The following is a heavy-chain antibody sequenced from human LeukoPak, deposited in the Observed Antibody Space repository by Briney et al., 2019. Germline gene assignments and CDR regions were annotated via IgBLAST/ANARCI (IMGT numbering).Heavy chain of an antibody. V-gene: IGHV4-59*01. Sequence: SETLSLTCTVXGGSXSXYYWTXXXXXPGRGLEWIGYIYYSGITNYNPYXKSRVTMSVDPSRNQSSLRMNSVTAADTAVYYCARRSAVTGRYYFDYWGQGSLVTVSS. D-gene: IGHD4-11*01. CDR2: IYYSGIT. CDR1: GGSXSXYY. J-gene: IGHJ4*02. CDR3: ARRSAVTGRYYFDY.